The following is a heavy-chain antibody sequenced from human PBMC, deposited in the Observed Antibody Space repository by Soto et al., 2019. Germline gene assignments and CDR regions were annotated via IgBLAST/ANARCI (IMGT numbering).Heavy chain of an antibody. CDR2: IYYSGST. V-gene: IGHV4-31*03. CDR1: GGSISSGGYY. Sequence: SETLSLTCTVSGGSISSGGYYWSWIRQHPGKGLEWIGYIYYSGSTYYNPSLKSRVTISVDTSKNQFSLKLSSVTAAGTAVYYCARDTTAARYFDYWGQGTLVTVSS. D-gene: IGHD6-6*01. J-gene: IGHJ4*02. CDR3: ARDTTAARYFDY.